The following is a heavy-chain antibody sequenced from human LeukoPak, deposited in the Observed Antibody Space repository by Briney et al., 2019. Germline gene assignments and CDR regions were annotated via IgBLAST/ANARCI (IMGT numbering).Heavy chain of an antibody. Sequence: PGGSLRFSCAASGFTFSSYAMHWVRQAPGKGLEWVAVISYDGSNKYYADSVKDRFTISRDNSKNTLYLQMNSLRAEDTAVYYCAKALDYYGSGSYSGPDYWGQGTLVTVSS. D-gene: IGHD3-10*01. CDR3: AKALDYYGSGSYSGPDY. CDR2: ISYDGSNK. J-gene: IGHJ4*02. CDR1: GFTFSSYA. V-gene: IGHV3-30-3*01.